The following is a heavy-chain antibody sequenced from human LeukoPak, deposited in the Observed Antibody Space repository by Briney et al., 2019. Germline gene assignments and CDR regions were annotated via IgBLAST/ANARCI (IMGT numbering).Heavy chain of an antibody. V-gene: IGHV3-48*02. CDR1: GFTFSSYA. CDR2: ISSSSSTI. J-gene: IGHJ4*02. Sequence: GGSLRLSCAASGFTFSSYAMSWVRQAPGKGLEWVSYISSSSSTIYYADSVKGRFTISRDNAKNSLYLQMNSLRDEDTAVYYCARYENYYDSSGYPSGFDYWGQGTLVTVSS. CDR3: ARYENYYDSSGYPSGFDY. D-gene: IGHD3-22*01.